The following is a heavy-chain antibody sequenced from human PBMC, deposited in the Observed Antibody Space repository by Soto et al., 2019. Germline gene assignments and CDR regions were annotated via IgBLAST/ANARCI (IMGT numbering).Heavy chain of an antibody. Sequence: EVQLVESGGGLVQPGRSLRLSCSASGFSFDDFAMHWVRQAPGGGLEWVSGISWNSGSIGYADSVRGRFTISRDNAKNSEYLQMNSLRAEDTALYYCAKEKSRHGGLLDYWGQGILVTVSS. D-gene: IGHD3-3*01. CDR1: GFSFDDFA. V-gene: IGHV3-9*01. J-gene: IGHJ4*02. CDR3: AKEKSRHGGLLDY. CDR2: ISWNSGSI.